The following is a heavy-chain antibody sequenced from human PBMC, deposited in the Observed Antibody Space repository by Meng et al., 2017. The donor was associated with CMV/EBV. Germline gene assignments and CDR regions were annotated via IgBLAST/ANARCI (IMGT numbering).Heavy chain of an antibody. CDR2: ISSSSSTI. V-gene: IGHV3-48*04. Sequence: GESLKISCAASGFTVSSNYMNWVRQAPGKGLEWVSYISSSSSTIYYADSVKGRFTISRDNAKNSLYLQMNSLRAEDTAVYYCARAWIAAAGTLDYWGQGTLVTVSS. J-gene: IGHJ4*02. D-gene: IGHD6-13*01. CDR1: GFTVSSNY. CDR3: ARAWIAAAGTLDY.